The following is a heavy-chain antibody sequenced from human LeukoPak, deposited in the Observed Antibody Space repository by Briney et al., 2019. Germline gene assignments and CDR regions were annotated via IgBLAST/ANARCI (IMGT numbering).Heavy chain of an antibody. D-gene: IGHD3-3*01. Sequence: SVKVSCKASGGTFSSYAISWVRQAPGQGLEWMGGIIPIFGTANYAQKFQGRVTITADESTSTAYMELSSLRSEDTAVYYCARGPYDDFWSGWNNWGQGTLVTVSS. CDR2: IIPIFGTA. CDR1: GGTFSSYA. J-gene: IGHJ4*02. V-gene: IGHV1-69*13. CDR3: ARGPYDDFWSGWNN.